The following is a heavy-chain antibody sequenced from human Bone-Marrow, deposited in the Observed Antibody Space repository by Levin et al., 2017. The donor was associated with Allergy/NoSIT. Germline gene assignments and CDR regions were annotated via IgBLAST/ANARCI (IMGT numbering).Heavy chain of an antibody. J-gene: IGHJ6*02. CDR3: AKDFRNRLAARAGYFRDYYAMDV. CDR2: ISSDGRKI. D-gene: IGHD3-9*01. V-gene: IGHV3-30-3*02. CDR1: RFPFSDYA. Sequence: PGGSLRLSCVLSRFPFSDYAMHWVRQAPGAGLDWVAVISSDGRKISYAESVEGRFTISRDSSKKTVYLQMNSLRIEDTAVYYCAKDFRNRLAARAGYFRDYYAMDVWGQGTAVTVS.